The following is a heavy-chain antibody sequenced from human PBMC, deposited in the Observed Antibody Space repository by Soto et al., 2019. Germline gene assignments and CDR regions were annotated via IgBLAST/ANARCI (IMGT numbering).Heavy chain of an antibody. CDR1: GFTFSSYS. V-gene: IGHV3-7*03. J-gene: IGHJ4*02. CDR2: INKNGGEK. CDR3: ARTWDTAMVYTWNY. D-gene: IGHD5-18*01. Sequence: PGGSLRLSCAASGFTFSSYSMSWVRQAPGKGLEWVANINKNGGEKYYVDSVKGRFTISRDNAKNSLYLQMNSLGAEDTAVYYCARTWDTAMVYTWNYWGQGTLVTVSS.